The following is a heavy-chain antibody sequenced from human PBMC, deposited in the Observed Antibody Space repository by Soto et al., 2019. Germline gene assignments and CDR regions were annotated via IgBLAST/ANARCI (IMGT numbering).Heavy chain of an antibody. Sequence: EVQLVESGGGLVQPGRSLRLSCAASGFTFEDYAMHWVRQAPGKGLEWVSGISWNSDSIGYADSVQGRFTISRDNAKNSLDLPMNSLRAEDTALYYGVKGTVVSVTTHGGWLEPWGQGTLVTVSS. D-gene: IGHD2-15*01. V-gene: IGHV3-9*01. CDR3: VKGTVVSVTTHGGWLEP. CDR1: GFTFEDYA. J-gene: IGHJ5*02. CDR2: ISWNSDSI.